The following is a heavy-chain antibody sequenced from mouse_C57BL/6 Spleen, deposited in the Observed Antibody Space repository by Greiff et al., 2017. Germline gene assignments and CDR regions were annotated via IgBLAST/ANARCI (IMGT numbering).Heavy chain of an antibody. CDR3: SAFISTVGARWDYAMDY. CDR2: IDPANGNT. J-gene: IGHJ4*01. Sequence: EVKLMESVAELVRPGASVKLSCTASGFNIKNTYMHWVKQRPEQGLEWIGRIDPANGNTKYAPKFQGKATITADTSSNPAYLQLNRLTSAYTAIYYFSAFISTVGARWDYAMDYWGPGTSVTVSS. D-gene: IGHD1-1*01. V-gene: IGHV14-3*01. CDR1: GFNIKNTY.